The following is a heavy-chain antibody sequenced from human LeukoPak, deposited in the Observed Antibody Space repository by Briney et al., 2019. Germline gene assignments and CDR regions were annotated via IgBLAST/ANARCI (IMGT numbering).Heavy chain of an antibody. J-gene: IGHJ3*02. V-gene: IGHV3-21*04. CDR1: GFTFSSYG. CDR3: ARDMGGYSYGIDAFDI. D-gene: IGHD5-18*01. CDR2: ISSSSSYI. Sequence: GGTLRLSCAASGFTFSSYGMNWVRQAPGKGLEWVSSISSSSSYIYYADSVKGRFTISRDNAKNSLYLQMNSLRAEDTAVYYCARDMGGYSYGIDAFDIWGQGTMATVSS.